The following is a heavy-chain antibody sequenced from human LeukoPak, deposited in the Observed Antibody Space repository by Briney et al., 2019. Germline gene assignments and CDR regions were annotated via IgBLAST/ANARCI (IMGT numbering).Heavy chain of an antibody. CDR1: GFTFSSSW. CDR2: ISGSGGST. D-gene: IGHD3-16*02. J-gene: IGHJ3*02. CDR3: AKIRLYNDAFDI. Sequence: GGSLRLSCAASGFTFSSSWMHWVRQAPGRGLEWVSAISGSGGSTYYADSVKGRFTISRDNSKNTLYLQMNSLRAEDTAVYYCAKIRLYNDAFDIWGQGTMVTVSS. V-gene: IGHV3-23*01.